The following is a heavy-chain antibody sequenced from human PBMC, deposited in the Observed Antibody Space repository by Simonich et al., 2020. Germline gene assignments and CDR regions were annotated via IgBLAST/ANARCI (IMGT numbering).Heavy chain of an antibody. V-gene: IGHV1-18*01. Sequence: QVQLVQSGAEVKKPGASVKVSCKASGYTFTSYGISWVRQAPGQGLEWMGWISATNGNTNEAQKRQGRATMTTDTSTSTAYMELRSLRSDDTAVYYCARSTTGTTAFDIWGQGTMVTVSS. CDR2: ISATNGNT. CDR1: GYTFTSYG. CDR3: ARSTTGTTAFDI. D-gene: IGHD1-1*01. J-gene: IGHJ3*02.